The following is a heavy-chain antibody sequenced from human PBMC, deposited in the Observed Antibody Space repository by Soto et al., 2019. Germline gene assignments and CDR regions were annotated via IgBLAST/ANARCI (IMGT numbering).Heavy chain of an antibody. V-gene: IGHV3-33*01. CDR2: IWYDGSNK. CDR1: GFTFSSYG. CDR3: ARDLIQWLVGYYGMDV. D-gene: IGHD6-19*01. J-gene: IGHJ6*02. Sequence: QVQLVESGGGVVQPGRSLRLSCAASGFTFSSYGMHWVRQAPGKGLEWVAVIWYDGSNKYYADSVKGRFTISRDNSKNTLYLQMNSLRAEDTAVYYCARDLIQWLVGYYGMDVWGQGTTVTVSS.